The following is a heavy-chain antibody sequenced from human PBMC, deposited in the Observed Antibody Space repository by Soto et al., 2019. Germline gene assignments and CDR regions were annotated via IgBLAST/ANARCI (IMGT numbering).Heavy chain of an antibody. J-gene: IGHJ6*02. Sequence: QVQLQGSGPRLVKPSQTLSLTCSVSGASISSGAYFWTWIRHHPGKGLEWIGYIYYSVSTSYTYPHPSRQRRVTISVNASKNLSYLRLTTVPSADTATYYCARDEGPDTYGPTRIRDYSYAMDVWGQGTTVIVSS. V-gene: IGHV4-31*03. D-gene: IGHD5-18*01. CDR1: GASISSGAYF. CDR3: ARDEGPDTYGPTRIRDYSYAMDV. CDR2: IYYSVST.